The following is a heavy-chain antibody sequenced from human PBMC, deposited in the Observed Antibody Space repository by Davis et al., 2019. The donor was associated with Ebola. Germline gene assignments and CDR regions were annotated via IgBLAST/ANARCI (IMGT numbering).Heavy chain of an antibody. CDR3: ARDRYSDGSGYFFEQSH. J-gene: IGHJ4*02. V-gene: IGHV3-30-3*01. CDR2: ISYDGTIQ. CDR1: GFSFNNYP. D-gene: IGHD3-22*01. Sequence: PGGSLRLSCAASGFSFNNYPFHWVRQAPGKGLEWVAVISYDGTIQDYTDSVKGRFTISRDDSKNTLYLQMNSLRPEDTAVYYCARDRYSDGSGYFFEQSHWGQGTLVTVSS.